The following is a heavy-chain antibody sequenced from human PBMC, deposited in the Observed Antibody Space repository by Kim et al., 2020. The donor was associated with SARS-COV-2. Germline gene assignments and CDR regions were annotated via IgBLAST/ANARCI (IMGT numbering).Heavy chain of an antibody. CDR2: ISSSSSYT. CDR1: GFTFSDYY. D-gene: IGHD4-17*01. Sequence: GGSLRLSCAASGFTFSDYYMSWIRQAPGKGLEWVSYISSSSSYTNYADSVKGRFTISRDNAKNSLYLQMNSLRAEDTAVYYCARSPSYGDYGVLGYWGQGTLVTVSS. J-gene: IGHJ4*02. V-gene: IGHV3-11*03. CDR3: ARSPSYGDYGVLGY.